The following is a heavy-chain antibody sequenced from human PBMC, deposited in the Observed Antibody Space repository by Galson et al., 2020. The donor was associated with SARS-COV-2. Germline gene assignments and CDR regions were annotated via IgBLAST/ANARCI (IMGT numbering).Heavy chain of an antibody. Sequence: ASVKVPCKASGYTFTTYDINWVRQATGQGLEWMGWMNPNSGNTGYAERFQGRVTMTRSTSLNTAYLELSGLKTEDTAIYYCARGEDYCTSTSCYDYWGQGTRVTVSS. J-gene: IGHJ4*02. D-gene: IGHD2-2*01. CDR3: ARGEDYCTSTSCYDY. V-gene: IGHV1-8*01. CDR1: GYTFTTYD. CDR2: MNPNSGNT.